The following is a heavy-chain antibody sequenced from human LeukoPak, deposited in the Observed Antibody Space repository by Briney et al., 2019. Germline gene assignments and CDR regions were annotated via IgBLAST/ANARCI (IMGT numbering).Heavy chain of an antibody. CDR2: IYTSGST. V-gene: IGHV4-61*02. CDR3: ARVTTGGYYNC. D-gene: IGHD3-22*01. CDR1: GGSISRGSYY. Sequence: SETLSLTCTVSGGSISRGSYYWSWIRQPAGEGLEWIGRIYTSGSTNYNPSLKSRVTISVDTSKNQFSLKLSSVTAADTAVYYCARVTTGGYYNCWGQGTLVTVSS. J-gene: IGHJ4*02.